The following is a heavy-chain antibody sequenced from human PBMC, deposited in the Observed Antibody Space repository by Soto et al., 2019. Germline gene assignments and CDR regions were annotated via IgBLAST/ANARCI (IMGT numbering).Heavy chain of an antibody. J-gene: IGHJ6*02. V-gene: IGHV4-59*01. Sequence: SETLSLTGTVSGGSISSYYWSWIRRPPGKGLEWIGYIYYSGSTNYNPSLKSRVTISVDTSKNQFSLKLSSVTAADTAVYYCARDLRYCSGGSCYSEWGYYYGMDVWGQGTTVTVSS. CDR2: IYYSGST. CDR3: ARDLRYCSGGSCYSEWGYYYGMDV. D-gene: IGHD2-15*01. CDR1: GGSISSYY.